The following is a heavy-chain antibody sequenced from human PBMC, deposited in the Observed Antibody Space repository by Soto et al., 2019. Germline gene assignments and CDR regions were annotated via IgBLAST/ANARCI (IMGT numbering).Heavy chain of an antibody. D-gene: IGHD6-19*01. CDR2: TYYRSKWYN. V-gene: IGHV6-1*01. J-gene: IGHJ6*02. CDR1: GDSVSSNSAA. Sequence: SQTLSLTCVISGDSVSSNSAAWNWIRQSPSRGLEWLGRTYYRSKWYNDYAVSVKSRITINPDTSKNQFSLQLNSVTPEDTAVYYCARGTGSGWYYYYYGMDVWGQGTTVTVSS. CDR3: ARGTGSGWYYYYYGMDV.